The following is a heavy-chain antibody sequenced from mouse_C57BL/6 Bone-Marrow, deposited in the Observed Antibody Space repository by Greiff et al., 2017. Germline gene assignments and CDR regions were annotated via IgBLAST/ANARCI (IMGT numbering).Heavy chain of an antibody. D-gene: IGHD2-3*01. J-gene: IGHJ4*01. V-gene: IGHV1-26*01. CDR1: GYTFTDYY. CDR3: AYDGYYAMDY. Sequence: EVQLQQSGPELVKPGASVKISCKASGYTFTDYYMNWVQQSPGKSLEWIGDINPNNGGTSYTQKFKGKATLTVDNSSSTAYMELRSLTSEDSAVYYCAYDGYYAMDYWGQGTSVTVSS. CDR2: INPNNGGT.